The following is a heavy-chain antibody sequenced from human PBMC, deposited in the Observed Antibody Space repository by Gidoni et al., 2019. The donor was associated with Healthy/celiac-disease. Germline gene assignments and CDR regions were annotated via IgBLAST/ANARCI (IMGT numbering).Heavy chain of an antibody. J-gene: IGHJ6*02. V-gene: IGHV1-69*01. Sequence: QVQLVQSGAEVKKPGSSVKVSCKASGGTFSSYAISWVRQAPGQGLEWMGGIIPSLGTSNHAKTFQGRVTITADEPTSTAYRALSSLRSEDTAVYCCAGWGAEGQKRGYPIFGVVMDYYYGMDVWGQGTTVTVSS. D-gene: IGHD3-3*01. CDR2: IIPSLGTS. CDR1: GGTFSSYA. CDR3: AGWGAEGQKRGYPIFGVVMDYYYGMDV.